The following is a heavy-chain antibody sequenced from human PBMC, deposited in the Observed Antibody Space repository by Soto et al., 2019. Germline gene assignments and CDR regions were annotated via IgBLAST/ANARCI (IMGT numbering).Heavy chain of an antibody. CDR3: ARQTRAFYYYYGMDV. CDR1: CGSISSYY. V-gene: IGHV4-59*08. CDR2: IYYSGST. Sequence: SETLSLTCTVSCGSISSYYWSWIRQPPGKGLEWIGYIYYSGSTNYNPSLKSRVTISVDKSKNQFSLKLSSVTAADTAVYYCARQTRAFYYYYGMDVWGQGTTVTISS. J-gene: IGHJ6*02.